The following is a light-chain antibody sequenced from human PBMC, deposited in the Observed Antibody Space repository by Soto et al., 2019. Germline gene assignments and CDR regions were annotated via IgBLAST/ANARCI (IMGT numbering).Light chain of an antibody. CDR1: QSLLHRNGYTY. CDR3: KRGLHSPPT. V-gene: IGKV2-28*01. J-gene: IGKJ1*01. CDR2: MGS. Sequence: DIVMTQSPPSLPVTPGEAASMSCRSSQSLLHRNGYTYLDWYIQKPGQPPLLLVYMGSNRSSGVPDRCSVSGSGRDFTLKISRVEAEDAGTYYFKRGLHSPPTFGQGT.